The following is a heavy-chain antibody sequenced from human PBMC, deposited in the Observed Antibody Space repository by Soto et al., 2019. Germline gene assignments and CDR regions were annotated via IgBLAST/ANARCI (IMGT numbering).Heavy chain of an antibody. J-gene: IGHJ4*02. CDR1: GFTFSSYA. Sequence: EVQLLESGGGLVQPGGSLRLSCAASGFTFSSYAMSWVRQAPGKGLEWVSVISGSGGSTYYADSVKGRFTISRDNSKNTVYLQMNRLRAEDTAVYYCAKYSSGWYHPFDYWGQGTLVTVSS. CDR2: ISGSGGST. D-gene: IGHD6-19*01. V-gene: IGHV3-23*01. CDR3: AKYSSGWYHPFDY.